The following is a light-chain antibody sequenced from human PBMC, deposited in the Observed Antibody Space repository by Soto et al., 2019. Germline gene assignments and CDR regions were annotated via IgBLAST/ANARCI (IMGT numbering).Light chain of an antibody. V-gene: IGLV1-51*01. CDR2: DND. J-gene: IGLJ3*02. CDR1: SSNIGNEY. CDR3: GTWDSSLSAGV. Sequence: QSVLTQPPSVSAAPGQKVTISCSGSSSNIGNEYVCWYQQVPGTAPKLLIYDNDKRPSGIPDRFSGSKSGTSATLGITGLQTGDEADYYCGTWDSSLSAGVFGGRTKLTVL.